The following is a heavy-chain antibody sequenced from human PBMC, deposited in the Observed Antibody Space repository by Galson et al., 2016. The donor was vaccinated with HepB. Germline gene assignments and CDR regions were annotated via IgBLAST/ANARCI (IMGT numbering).Heavy chain of an antibody. V-gene: IGHV3-53*01. CDR1: GFSVSSNY. J-gene: IGHJ6*02. D-gene: IGHD1-20*01. CDR2: IYSGGTT. CDR3: ARETVGITGTWLGLGYGMDV. Sequence: SLRLSCAVSGFSVSSNYMSWVRQTPGEGLEWVSSIYSGGTTYYRDSVKGRFTISRDNTKNTVYLQMNNLRVDDTAVYYCARETVGITGTWLGLGYGMDVWGQGTTVIVSS.